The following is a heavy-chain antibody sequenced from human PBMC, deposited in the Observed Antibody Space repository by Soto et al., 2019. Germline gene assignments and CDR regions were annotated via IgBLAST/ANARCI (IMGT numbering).Heavy chain of an antibody. Sequence: QVQLVQSGAEVKKPGSSVKVACKGSGGTFSNSPISWLRQAPGQGLEWMGGLIRSFGTATYAQKFQGRVTITADKSTSTVYMELSSLRSEDTAVYYCARVNCGGDCYVLDYWGQGTLVTVSS. CDR2: LIRSFGTA. CDR3: ARVNCGGDCYVLDY. J-gene: IGHJ4*02. D-gene: IGHD2-21*02. V-gene: IGHV1-69*06. CDR1: GGTFSNSP.